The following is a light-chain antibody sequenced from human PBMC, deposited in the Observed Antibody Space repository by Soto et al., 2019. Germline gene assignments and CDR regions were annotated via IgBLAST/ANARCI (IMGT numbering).Light chain of an antibody. J-gene: IGLJ1*01. CDR3: QSYDSSLSGYV. V-gene: IGLV1-44*01. CDR1: TSNIAGNT. Sequence: QSVLTQPPSLSGTPGQRVTISCSGSTSNIAGNTVHWYQHLPETAPKLLIYIDDQRPSGVPDRFSGSKSGTSASLAISGLQSEDEADYYCQSYDSSLSGYVFGTGTKLTVL. CDR2: IDD.